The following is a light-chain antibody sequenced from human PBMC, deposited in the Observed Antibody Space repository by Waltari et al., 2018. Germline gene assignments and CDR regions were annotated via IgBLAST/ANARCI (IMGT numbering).Light chain of an antibody. CDR1: SSNIVAGYD. Sequence: QSVLTQPPSVSGAPGQRVTISCTGSSSNIVAGYDVHWYQQLPGTAPKLLIYVNSNRPSGVPDRFSGSKSGTSASLAITGLQAEDEADYYCQSYDSSLSVYVFGTGTKVTVL. J-gene: IGLJ1*01. V-gene: IGLV1-40*01. CDR2: VNS. CDR3: QSYDSSLSVYV.